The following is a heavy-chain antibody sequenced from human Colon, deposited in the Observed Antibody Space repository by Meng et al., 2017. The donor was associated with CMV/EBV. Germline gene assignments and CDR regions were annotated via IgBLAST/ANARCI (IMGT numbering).Heavy chain of an antibody. J-gene: IGHJ5*02. CDR2: VYSDGSTT. CDR3: AKGGWGSWAPKWLDP. V-gene: IGHV3-23*03. CDR1: GFTFSSYA. D-gene: IGHD6-13*01. Sequence: GESLKISCTASGFTFSSYAMSWFRQAPGKGLQWVSVVYSDGSTTYYADSVKGRFTISRDNSKNTLYLQMNNLRADDTAIYYCAKGGWGSWAPKWLDPWGQGTLVTVSS.